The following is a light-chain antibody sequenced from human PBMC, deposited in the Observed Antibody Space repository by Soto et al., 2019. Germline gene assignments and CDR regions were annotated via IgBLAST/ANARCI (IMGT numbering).Light chain of an antibody. CDR1: QGISSY. J-gene: IGKJ1*01. Sequence: VIWMPQSPSLPSASTGDRVTISFRMSQGISSYLAWYQQKPGKAPKLLIYAASSLQSGVPSRFSGSGSGTDFTLTISSLEPEDFAVYYCQQYGSSWTFGQGTKVDIK. CDR3: QQYGSSWT. V-gene: IGKV1D-8*03. CDR2: AAS.